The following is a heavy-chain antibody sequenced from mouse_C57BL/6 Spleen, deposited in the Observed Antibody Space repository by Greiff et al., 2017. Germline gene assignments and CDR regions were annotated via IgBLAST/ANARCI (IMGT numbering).Heavy chain of an antibody. D-gene: IGHD2-3*01. CDR2: IYPGDGDT. Sequence: VQVVESGPELVKPGASVKISCKASGYAFSSSWMNWVKQRPGKGLEWIGRIYPGDGDTNYNGKFKGKATLTADKSSSTAYMQLSSLTSEDSAVYFCARDGYYGFAYWGQGTLVTVSA. CDR3: ARDGYYGFAY. CDR1: GYAFSSSW. V-gene: IGHV1-82*01. J-gene: IGHJ3*01.